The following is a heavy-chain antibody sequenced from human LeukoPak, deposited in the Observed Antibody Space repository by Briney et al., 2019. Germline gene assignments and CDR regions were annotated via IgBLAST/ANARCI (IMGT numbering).Heavy chain of an antibody. CDR2: IWYDGSNK. CDR3: ATLFGGWYSSGWYGDY. CDR1: GFTFSSYG. D-gene: IGHD6-19*01. Sequence: GGSLRLSCAASGFTFSSYGMHWVRQAPGKGLEWVAVIWYDGSNKYYADSVKGRFTISRDNSKNTLYLQMNSLRAEDTAVYYCATLFGGWYSSGWYGDYWGQGTLVTVSS. V-gene: IGHV3-33*01. J-gene: IGHJ4*02.